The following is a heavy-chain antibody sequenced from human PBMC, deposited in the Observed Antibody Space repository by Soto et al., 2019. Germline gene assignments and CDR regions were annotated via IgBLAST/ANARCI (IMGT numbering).Heavy chain of an antibody. CDR1: GCTFSSYA. CDR3: AGAEYYDLLTGYGS. J-gene: IGHJ4*02. V-gene: IGHV1-69*06. CDR2: IIPIFGTA. Sequence: ASVKVSCKASGCTFSSYAISWVGQAPGQGLEWMGGIIPIFGTANYAQKFQGRVTITADKSTSTAYMELSSLRSEDTAVYYCAGAEYYDLLTGYGSWGQGTRVSVPQ. D-gene: IGHD3-9*01.